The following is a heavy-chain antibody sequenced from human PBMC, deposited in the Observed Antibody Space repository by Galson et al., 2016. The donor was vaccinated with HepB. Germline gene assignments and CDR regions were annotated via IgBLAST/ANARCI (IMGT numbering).Heavy chain of an antibody. D-gene: IGHD1-26*01. Sequence: YGGSLRGYYWSWIRQPPGKGLEWIGEINHSGNTNYNPSLKSRVTMTVDASKNQFSLTLRSATAADTALYFCARISLRVGQDYWGQGTLVTVSS. J-gene: IGHJ4*02. CDR3: ARISLRVGQDY. CDR2: INHSGNT. V-gene: IGHV4-34*01. CDR1: GGSLRGYY.